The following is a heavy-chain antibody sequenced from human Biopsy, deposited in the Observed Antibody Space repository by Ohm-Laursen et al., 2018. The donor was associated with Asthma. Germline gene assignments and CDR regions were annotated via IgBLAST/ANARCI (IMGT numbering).Heavy chain of an antibody. Sequence: VASVKVSCKASGGTFSDFAISWVRQAPGQGLEWLGGIMTVFGRTNYAQKFQGRVTITADESTSTAYMEVTSLRSEDTAIYYCARCQVGYSSGWSLLLKKIYYSGMDVWGQGTAVTVSS. V-gene: IGHV1-69*13. D-gene: IGHD6-19*01. CDR1: GGTFSDFA. CDR3: ARCQVGYSSGWSLLLKKIYYSGMDV. J-gene: IGHJ6*02. CDR2: IMTVFGRT.